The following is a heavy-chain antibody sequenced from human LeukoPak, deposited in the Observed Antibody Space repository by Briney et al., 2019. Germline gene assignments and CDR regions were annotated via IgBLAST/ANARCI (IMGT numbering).Heavy chain of an antibody. CDR3: ARDSTGYWYFDL. V-gene: IGHV3-53*01. J-gene: IGHJ2*01. Sequence: GGSLRLSCAASGFTSSSYALNWVRQAPGKGLEWVSVFYSGGDTHYADSVKGRFTISRDNSKNTLYLQMNSLRAEDTAVYYCARDSTGYWYFDLWARGTLVSVSS. CDR1: GFTSSSYA. D-gene: IGHD3-3*02. CDR2: FYSGGDT.